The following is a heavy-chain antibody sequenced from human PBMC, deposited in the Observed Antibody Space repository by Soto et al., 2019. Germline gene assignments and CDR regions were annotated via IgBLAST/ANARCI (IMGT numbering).Heavy chain of an antibody. CDR3: ARHALTDYYDSSGYSLGAFDI. J-gene: IGHJ3*02. V-gene: IGHV5-10-1*01. Sequence: GASLKVSCKGSGYSFTSYWISWVRQMPGKGLEWMGRIDPSDSYTNYSPSFQGHVTISADKSISTAYLQWSSLKASDTAMYYCARHALTDYYDSSGYSLGAFDIWRQVTMVTVSS. D-gene: IGHD3-22*01. CDR2: IDPSDSYT. CDR1: GYSFTSYW.